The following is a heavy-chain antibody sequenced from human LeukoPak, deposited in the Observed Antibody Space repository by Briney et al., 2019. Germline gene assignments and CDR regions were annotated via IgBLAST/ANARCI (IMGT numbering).Heavy chain of an antibody. CDR2: INHSGST. D-gene: IGHD3-22*01. V-gene: IGHV4-34*01. CDR1: GGSFSGYY. CDR3: ARGHYYDSSAYFTY. Sequence: SETLSLTCAVYGGSFSGYYWSWIRQPPGKGLEWIGEINHSGSTNYNPSLKSRVTISVDTSKNQFSLNLSSVTAADTAVYYCARGHYYDSSAYFTYWGQGTLVTVSS. J-gene: IGHJ4*02.